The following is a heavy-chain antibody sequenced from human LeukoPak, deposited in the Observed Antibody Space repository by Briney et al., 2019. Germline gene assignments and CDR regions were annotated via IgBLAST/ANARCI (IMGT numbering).Heavy chain of an antibody. Sequence: SETLSLTCTVSGGSISSSSYYWGWIRQPPGKGLEWVGSIYYSGSTYYNPSLKSRVTISVDTSKNQFSLKLSSVTAADTAVYYCACVNSGSYPYYFDYWGQGTLVTVSS. V-gene: IGHV4-39*01. CDR3: ACVNSGSYPYYFDY. CDR1: GGSISSSSYY. CDR2: IYYSGST. D-gene: IGHD1-26*01. J-gene: IGHJ4*02.